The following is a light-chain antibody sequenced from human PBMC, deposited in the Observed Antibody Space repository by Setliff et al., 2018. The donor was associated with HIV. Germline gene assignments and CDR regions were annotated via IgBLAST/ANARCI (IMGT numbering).Light chain of an antibody. V-gene: IGLV2-14*01. CDR2: EVT. J-gene: IGLJ1*01. CDR3: SSFTSSSTYV. Sequence: QSVLTQPASVSGSPGQSITISCTGTSRDVGGGQNYVSWYQQYPGQAPKLMIYEVTKRPAGVSDRFSGSKSGNTASLIISGLQTEGEAEYYCSSFTSSSTYVFGIGTKVTVL. CDR1: SRDVGGGQNY.